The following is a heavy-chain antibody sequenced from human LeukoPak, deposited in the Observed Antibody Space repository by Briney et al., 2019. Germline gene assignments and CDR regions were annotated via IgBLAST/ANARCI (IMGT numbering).Heavy chain of an antibody. CDR2: ISDDGSNK. CDR1: GFTFRSYG. J-gene: IGHJ4*02. D-gene: IGHD1-26*01. CDR3: AKQVGATYFDY. V-gene: IGHV3-30*18. Sequence: GGSLRLSCAASGFTFRSYGMHWVRQAPGKGLEWVAVISDDGSNKYYTDSVKGRFTISRDNSKNTLYLQMDSLRAEDTAVYYCAKQVGATYFDYWGQGTLVTVSS.